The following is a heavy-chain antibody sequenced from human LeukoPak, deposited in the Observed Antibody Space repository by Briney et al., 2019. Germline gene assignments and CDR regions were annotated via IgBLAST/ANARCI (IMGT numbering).Heavy chain of an antibody. J-gene: IGHJ6*03. Sequence: SVKVSCKASGGTFSSYAISWVRQAPGQGLEWMGGIIPIFGTANYAQKFQGRVTITADESTSTAYMELSSLRSEDTAVYYCARGTGYSYGPEDYYYYYMDVWGKGTTVTISS. CDR1: GGTFSSYA. D-gene: IGHD5-18*01. CDR3: ARGTGYSYGPEDYYYYYMDV. CDR2: IIPIFGTA. V-gene: IGHV1-69*13.